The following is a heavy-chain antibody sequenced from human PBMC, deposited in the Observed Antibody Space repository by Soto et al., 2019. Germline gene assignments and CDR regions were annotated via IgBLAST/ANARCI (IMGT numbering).Heavy chain of an antibody. V-gene: IGHV4-59*01. D-gene: IGHD3-22*01. Sequence: SETLSLTCTVSGCSISSYYWSWIRQPPGKGLEWIGYIYYSGSTNYNPSLKSRVTISVDTSKNQFSLKLSSVTAADTAVYYCARVSYYHDSSAYCFDYWGQGTLVTVSS. J-gene: IGHJ4*02. CDR2: IYYSGST. CDR3: ARVSYYHDSSAYCFDY. CDR1: GCSISSYY.